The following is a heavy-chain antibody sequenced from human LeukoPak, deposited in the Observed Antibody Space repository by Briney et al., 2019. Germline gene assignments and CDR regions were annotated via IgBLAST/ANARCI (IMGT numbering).Heavy chain of an antibody. CDR1: GYSISSGYY. V-gene: IGHV4-38-2*01. Sequence: SETLSLTCAVSGYSISSGYYWGWIRQPPGKGLEWIGSIYHSGSTYYNPSLKSRVTISVDTSKNQFSLRLSSVTAADTAVYYCARGVPWGVVVIAAGFDYWGQGTLVTVSS. CDR2: IYHSGST. J-gene: IGHJ4*02. D-gene: IGHD2-15*01. CDR3: ARGVPWGVVVIAAGFDY.